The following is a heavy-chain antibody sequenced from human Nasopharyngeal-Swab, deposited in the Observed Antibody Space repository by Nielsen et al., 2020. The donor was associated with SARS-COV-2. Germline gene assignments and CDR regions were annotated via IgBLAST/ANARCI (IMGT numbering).Heavy chain of an antibody. Sequence: GESLNISCAASGFIFSASAIHLVRQASGKGLEWVGRIGDKDHNYATTYGASVQGRFTISRDDSKNTAFLQMDSLKTEDTALYYCTTDFYFDYWGQGTLVTVSS. CDR1: GFIFSASA. CDR2: IGDKDHNYAT. J-gene: IGHJ4*02. V-gene: IGHV3-73*01. CDR3: TTDFYFDY.